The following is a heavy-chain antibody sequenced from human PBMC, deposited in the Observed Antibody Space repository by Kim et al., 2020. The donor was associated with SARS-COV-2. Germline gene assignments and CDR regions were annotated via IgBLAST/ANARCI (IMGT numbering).Heavy chain of an antibody. J-gene: IGHJ4*02. Sequence: SVKVSCKASGGTFSSYAISWVRQAPGQGLEWMGGIIPIFGTANYAQKFQGRVTITADESTSTAYMELSSLRSEDTAVYYCARDQVFSSGWYQPSYFDYWGQGTLVTVSS. CDR1: GGTFSSYA. CDR2: IIPIFGTA. D-gene: IGHD6-19*01. V-gene: IGHV1-69*13. CDR3: ARDQVFSSGWYQPSYFDY.